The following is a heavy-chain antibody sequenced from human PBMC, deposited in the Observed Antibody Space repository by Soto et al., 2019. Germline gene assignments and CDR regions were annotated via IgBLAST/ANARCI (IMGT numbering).Heavy chain of an antibody. V-gene: IGHV4-34*01. Sequence: SETLSLTCAVYGGYFSGYYWSWIRQPPGKGLEWIGEINHRGSTNYNPSLTSRVTISVNTSKNQFALQLSSGTAADTAVYYCARSGYYIRRYFDYWGQGTRVTVSS. CDR2: INHRGST. J-gene: IGHJ4*02. CDR1: GGYFSGYY. CDR3: ARSGYYIRRYFDY. D-gene: IGHD3-3*01.